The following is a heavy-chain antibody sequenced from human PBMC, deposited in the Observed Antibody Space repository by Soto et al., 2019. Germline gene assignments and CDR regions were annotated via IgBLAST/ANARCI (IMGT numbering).Heavy chain of an antibody. CDR1: GFTFSSYA. Sequence: PGGSLRLSCAASGFTFSSYAMHWVRQAPGKGLEWVAVIAYDGRNKYYADSVKGRFTISRDNSKNMLYLQMNSLRAEDTAVYYCAKDADLWDYYDSSEFDYWGQGTLVTVSS. J-gene: IGHJ4*02. CDR3: AKDADLWDYYDSSEFDY. CDR2: IAYDGRNK. V-gene: IGHV3-30*04. D-gene: IGHD3-22*01.